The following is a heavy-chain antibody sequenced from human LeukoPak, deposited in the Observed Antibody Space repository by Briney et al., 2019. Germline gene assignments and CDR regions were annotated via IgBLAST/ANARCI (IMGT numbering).Heavy chain of an antibody. CDR3: ARDLDY. CDR2: RHYSGST. V-gene: IGHV4-59*12. J-gene: IGHJ4*02. Sequence: PSETLSLTCTVSGDSISGFYWNWIRQSPEKGLEWIGYRHYSGSTNYNPSLKSRISITVDTSKNEFSLKLSSVTAADTAVYYCARDLDYWGQGTLVTVSS. CDR1: GDSISGFY.